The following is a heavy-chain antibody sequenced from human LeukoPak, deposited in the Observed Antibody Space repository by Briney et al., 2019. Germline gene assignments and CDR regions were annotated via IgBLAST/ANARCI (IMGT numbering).Heavy chain of an antibody. J-gene: IGHJ4*02. CDR3: ARVDTAMVAFDY. Sequence: VASVKVSCKASGGTFSSYDINWLRQATGQGPEWMGWMNPNSGATGYAQKFQGRVTMTRSTSINTAYMELSSLRSEDTAVYYCARVDTAMVAFDYWGQGTLVTVSS. CDR2: MNPNSGAT. D-gene: IGHD5-18*01. CDR1: GGTFSSYD. V-gene: IGHV1-8*01.